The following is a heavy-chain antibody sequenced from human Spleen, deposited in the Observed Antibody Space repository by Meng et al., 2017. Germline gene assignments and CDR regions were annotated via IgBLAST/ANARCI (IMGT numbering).Heavy chain of an antibody. V-gene: IGHV3-15*01. J-gene: IGHJ3*02. CDR2: IKSLNDGEAT. Sequence: EWQLGGSGGGLVKPGWSLRLSVAASGFTFNRAWLGWVRQAPGKGLEWIGRIKSLNDGEATEYAAPVKGRFTISRDDSRNTLYLQMNSLKTEDTAVYYCTTDPRWGIWGQGTMVTVSS. CDR1: GFTFNRAW. CDR3: TTDPRWGI. D-gene: IGHD7-27*01.